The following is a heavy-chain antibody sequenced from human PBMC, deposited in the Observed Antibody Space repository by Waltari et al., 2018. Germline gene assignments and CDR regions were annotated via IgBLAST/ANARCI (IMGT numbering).Heavy chain of an antibody. CDR2: KKEDGSEQ. Sequence: EVQLMESGGGFVQPGGSLRRSCAGAGYTFRLRWLSWARQAPGMGLEWVASKKEDGSEQYNLDSVWGRFPITRENTKKKLYLHMNSLRIEDTAVYFCARVHCGGDCYPSYYDGMDVWGRGTTVTVSS. CDR3: ARVHCGGDCYPSYYDGMDV. D-gene: IGHD2-21*02. V-gene: IGHV3-7*04. J-gene: IGHJ6*02. CDR1: GYTFRLRW.